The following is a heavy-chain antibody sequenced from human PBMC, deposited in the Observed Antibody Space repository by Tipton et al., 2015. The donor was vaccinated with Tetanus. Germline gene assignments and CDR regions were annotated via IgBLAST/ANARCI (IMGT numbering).Heavy chain of an antibody. CDR1: GGSFSGHY. CDR2: VYYTGDT. CDR3: AGVTAQRTELYFEH. D-gene: IGHD2-8*02. J-gene: IGHJ1*01. Sequence: TLSLTCDVSGGSFSGHYWSWIRQPPGKGLEWVGYVYYTGDTNYNPSLKSRVTISMDRSENQISLKMTSVTAADTAVYYCAGVTAQRTELYFEHWGQGTQVTVSS. V-gene: IGHV4-59*11.